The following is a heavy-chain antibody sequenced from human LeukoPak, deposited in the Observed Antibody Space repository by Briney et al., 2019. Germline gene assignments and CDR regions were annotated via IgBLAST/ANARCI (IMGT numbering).Heavy chain of an antibody. Sequence: GGSLRLSCAASGFTFSSYAMSWVRQAPGKGLERVSAISGSGGSTYYADSVKGRFTISRDNSKNTLYLQMNSLRAEDTAVYYCAKDGGDVSSGYDAFDIWGQGTMVTVSS. CDR3: AKDGGDVSSGYDAFDI. V-gene: IGHV3-23*01. CDR2: ISGSGGST. CDR1: GFTFSSYA. J-gene: IGHJ3*02. D-gene: IGHD3-22*01.